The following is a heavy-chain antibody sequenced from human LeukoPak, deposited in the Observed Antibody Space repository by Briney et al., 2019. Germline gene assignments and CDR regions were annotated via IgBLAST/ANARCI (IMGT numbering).Heavy chain of an antibody. CDR2: ISSSGGST. J-gene: IGHJ3*02. V-gene: IGHV3-64D*06. CDR3: VKSAGFDWLSPLDAFDI. CDR1: GLTFSRYA. Sequence: PGGSLRLSCSASGLTFSRYAMHWVRQAPGKGLEYVSAISSSGGSTYYADSVKGRFTISRDNSKDTLYLQMSSLRAEDTTVYYCVKSAGFDWLSPLDAFDIWGQGTMVTVSS. D-gene: IGHD3-9*01.